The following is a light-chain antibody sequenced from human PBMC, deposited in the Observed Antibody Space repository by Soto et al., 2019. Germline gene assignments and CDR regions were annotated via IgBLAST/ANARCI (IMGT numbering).Light chain of an antibody. J-gene: IGKJ3*01. CDR3: QQYSSSPPEFT. CDR2: GAS. V-gene: IGKV3-20*01. CDR1: QSISSSY. Sequence: EIVLTQSPGTLSLFPGERATLSCRASQSISSSYVAWYQQRPGQAPRLLIFGASYRATGIPDRFSGSGSGRDFSLTISRLEPEDFAVYYCQQYSSSPPEFTFGPGTRVDSK.